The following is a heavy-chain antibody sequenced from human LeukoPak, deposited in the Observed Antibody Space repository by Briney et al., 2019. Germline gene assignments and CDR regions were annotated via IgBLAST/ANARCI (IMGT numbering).Heavy chain of an antibody. CDR1: GYTFTSYG. CDR3: AREVFVITFGGVIVDNFDY. D-gene: IGHD3-16*02. CDR2: MNPNSGNT. V-gene: IGHV1-8*03. J-gene: IGHJ4*02. Sequence: ASVKVSCKASGYTFTSYGISWVRQATGQGLEWMGWMNPNSGNTGYAQKFQGRVTITRNTSISTAYMELGSLRSDDTAVYYCAREVFVITFGGVIVDNFDYWGQGTLVTVSS.